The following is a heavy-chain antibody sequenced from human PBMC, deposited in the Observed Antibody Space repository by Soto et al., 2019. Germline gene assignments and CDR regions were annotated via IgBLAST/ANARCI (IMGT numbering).Heavy chain of an antibody. V-gene: IGHV3-30-3*01. J-gene: IGHJ4*02. CDR3: ASLNGEISF. CDR1: GLTFSSYV. CDR2: ISYDGSNK. Sequence: QVQVVESGGGVVQPGKSLRLSCAASGLTFSSYVMHWVRQAPGKGLEWVAVISYDGSNKYFADSVKGRFTISRDNSKNTLYLQMNSLRPEDTAVYSCASLNGEISFWGQGTLVTVSS. D-gene: IGHD4-17*01.